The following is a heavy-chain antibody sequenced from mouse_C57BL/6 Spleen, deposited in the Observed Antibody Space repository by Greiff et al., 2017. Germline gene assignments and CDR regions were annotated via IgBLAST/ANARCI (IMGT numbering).Heavy chain of an antibody. Sequence: QVQLKESGAELVKPGASVKISCKASGYAFSSYWMNWVKQRPGKGLEWIGQIYPGDGDTNYNGKFKGKATLTADKSASTAYMQLSSLTSGDSAVYFCARHQFITTVVEGFDYWGQGTTLTVSS. CDR2: IYPGDGDT. D-gene: IGHD1-1*01. CDR3: ARHQFITTVVEGFDY. CDR1: GYAFSSYW. V-gene: IGHV1-80*01. J-gene: IGHJ2*01.